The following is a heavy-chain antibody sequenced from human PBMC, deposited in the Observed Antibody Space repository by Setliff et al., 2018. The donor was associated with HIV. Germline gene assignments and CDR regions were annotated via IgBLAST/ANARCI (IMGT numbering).Heavy chain of an antibody. V-gene: IGHV4-61*02. CDR2: IYTSGST. Sequence: KPSETLSLTCTVSGGSISSGTYYWSWIRQPAGKGLEWIGRIYTSGSTNYNPSLKTRVTLSVDTSKNQFSLRLSSVTAADTAVYYCAREEKLSAVAGTMYYYYAMDVWGQGTTVTAP. D-gene: IGHD6-19*01. CDR1: GGSISSGTYY. J-gene: IGHJ6*02. CDR3: AREEKLSAVAGTMYYYYAMDV.